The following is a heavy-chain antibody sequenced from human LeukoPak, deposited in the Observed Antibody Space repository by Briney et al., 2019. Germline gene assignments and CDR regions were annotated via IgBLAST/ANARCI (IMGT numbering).Heavy chain of an antibody. V-gene: IGHV4-34*08. CDR2: IHHSGST. J-gene: IGHJ4*02. D-gene: IGHD6-13*01. Sequence: GSLRLSCAASGFTFSNAWMSWVRQAPGKGLEWIGEIHHSGSTKYNPSLKSRVTISLDTSKNQFSLKLNSMTAADTAVYYCAGHVSAAAGGRWGQGTLVTVSS. CDR1: GFTFSNAW. CDR3: AGHVSAAAGGR.